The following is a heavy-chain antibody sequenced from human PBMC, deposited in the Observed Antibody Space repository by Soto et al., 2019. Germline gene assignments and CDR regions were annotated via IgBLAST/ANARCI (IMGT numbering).Heavy chain of an antibody. Sequence: GGSLRLSCVASGFKVGSTYMTWVRQAPGEGLQLVSIMYSGGSTFYADSVKGRFTVSRDDSKNTLYLQMNNLTVGDTGVYYCTKTRSASRSPSDYWGQGTLVTVSS. CDR2: MYSGGST. J-gene: IGHJ4*02. V-gene: IGHV3-53*01. D-gene: IGHD3-16*02. CDR3: TKTRSASRSPSDY. CDR1: GFKVGSTY.